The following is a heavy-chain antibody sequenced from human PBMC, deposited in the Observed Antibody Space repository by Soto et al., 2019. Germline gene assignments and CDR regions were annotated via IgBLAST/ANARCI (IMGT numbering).Heavy chain of an antibody. Sequence: SLRLSCAASGFTISSYAMSWVRQAPGKGLEWGSAISGSGGSTYYADSVKGRFTISRDNSKNTLYLQMNSLRAEDTAVYYCAKDRYSSGWNWFDPWGHGTLVTVSS. V-gene: IGHV3-23*01. CDR1: GFTISSYA. CDR3: AKDRYSSGWNWFDP. D-gene: IGHD6-19*01. CDR2: ISGSGGST. J-gene: IGHJ5*02.